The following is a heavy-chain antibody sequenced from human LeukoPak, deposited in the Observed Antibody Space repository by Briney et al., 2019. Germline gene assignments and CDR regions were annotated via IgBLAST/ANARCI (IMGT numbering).Heavy chain of an antibody. CDR3: ARGPPRGKYYYMDV. D-gene: IGHD1-1*01. V-gene: IGHV3-13*01. Sequence: PGGSLRLSCAASGFTFSSFDMHWVRQPPGQGLEWVSTIGTASDTYYPGSVEGRFTLSRDNAENSLYLQMNSLTAGDTAVYYCARGPPRGKYYYMDVWGKGTTVTVSS. CDR1: GFTFSSFD. J-gene: IGHJ6*03. CDR2: IGTASDT.